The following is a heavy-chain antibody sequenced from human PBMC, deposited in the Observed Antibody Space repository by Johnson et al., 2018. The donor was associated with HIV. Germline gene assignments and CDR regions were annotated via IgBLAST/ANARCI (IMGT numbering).Heavy chain of an antibody. CDR1: GFTFSSYG. Sequence: QVQLVESGGGVVQPGGSLRLSCAASGFTFSSYGMHWVRQAPGKGLEWVAFIRYDGSNKYYAASVKGRFTISRDNSKNTLYLQMNSLRAEDTAVYYCAKDKAVVTALYDAFDIWGQGTMVTVSS. J-gene: IGHJ3*02. V-gene: IGHV3-30*02. D-gene: IGHD2-21*02. CDR2: IRYDGSNK. CDR3: AKDKAVVTALYDAFDI.